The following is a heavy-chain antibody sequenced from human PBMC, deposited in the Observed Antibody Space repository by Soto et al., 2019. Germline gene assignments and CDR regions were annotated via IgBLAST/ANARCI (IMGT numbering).Heavy chain of an antibody. V-gene: IGHV1-46*01. CDR3: ARANDSSGYSIKTWFDP. D-gene: IGHD3-22*01. CDR2: INPSGGST. J-gene: IGHJ5*02. CDR1: GYTFTSYY. Sequence: QVQLVQSGAEVKKPGASVKVSCKASGYTFTSYYMHWVRQAPGQGLEWMGIINPSGGSTSYAQKFQGRVTMTRDTSTSTVYMELSSLRSEDTAVYYCARANDSSGYSIKTWFDPWGQGTLVTVSS.